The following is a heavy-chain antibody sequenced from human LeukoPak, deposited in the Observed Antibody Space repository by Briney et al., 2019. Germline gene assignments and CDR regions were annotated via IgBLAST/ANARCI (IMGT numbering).Heavy chain of an antibody. D-gene: IGHD3-10*01. CDR3: AVLWFGEFSPR. Sequence: ASVKVSCKASGYTFTSYGFSWVRQAPGQGLEWMGWINAYNGNTNYAQKLQGRVTMTTDTSTSTAYMELRSLRSDDTAVYYCAVLWFGEFSPRWGQGTLVTVSS. CDR2: INAYNGNT. V-gene: IGHV1-18*01. CDR1: GYTFTSYG. J-gene: IGHJ4*02.